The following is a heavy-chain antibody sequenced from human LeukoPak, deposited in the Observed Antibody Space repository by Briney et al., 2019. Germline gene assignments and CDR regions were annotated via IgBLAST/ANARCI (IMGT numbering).Heavy chain of an antibody. CDR3: ARGDGYNSVAMDV. CDR1: AFTFSDYY. V-gene: IGHV3-11*04. J-gene: IGHJ6*03. D-gene: IGHD5-24*01. Sequence: GGSLRLSCAASAFTFSDYYMSWIRQAPGRGLEWVSYISSSGSTIYYADSVKGRFTISRDNAKNSLYLQMNSLRAEDTAVYYCARGDGYNSVAMDVWGKGTTVTVSS. CDR2: ISSSGSTI.